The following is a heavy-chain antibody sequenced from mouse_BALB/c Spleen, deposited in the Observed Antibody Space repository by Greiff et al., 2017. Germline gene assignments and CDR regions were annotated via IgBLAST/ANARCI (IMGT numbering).Heavy chain of an antibody. D-gene: IGHD2-2*01. CDR1: GYSFTGYT. J-gene: IGHJ3*01. CDR3: GREGGYDETWFAY. CDR2: INPYNGDT. Sequence: VQLQQSGPELVKPGASMKISCKASGYSFTGYTMNWVKQSHGKNLEWIGLINPYNGDTFYNQKFKGKATLTVDKSSSTAHMELLSLTSEDSAVYYCGREGGYDETWFAYWGQGTLVTVSA. V-gene: IGHV1-37*01.